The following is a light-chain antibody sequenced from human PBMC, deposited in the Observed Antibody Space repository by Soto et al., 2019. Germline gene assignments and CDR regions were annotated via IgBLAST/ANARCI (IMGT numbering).Light chain of an antibody. V-gene: IGKV3D-15*01. CDR2: GIS. J-gene: IGKJ5*01. CDR1: QSVNSN. Sequence: MMKLSAATLSVSTGERATLSCRASQSVNSNYLAWYQQKPGQAPRLLIYGISKRATDIPDRFSGSGSGTEFTLTISSLQPEDFATYYCQQHGQWPITFGQGTRPEIK. CDR3: QQHGQWPIT.